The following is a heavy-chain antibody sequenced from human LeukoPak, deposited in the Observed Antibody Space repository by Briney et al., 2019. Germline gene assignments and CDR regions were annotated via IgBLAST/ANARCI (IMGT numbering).Heavy chain of an antibody. D-gene: IGHD3-22*01. J-gene: IGHJ3*02. V-gene: IGHV3-9*01. CDR3: AKVDYYDSSGYYYASGAFDI. CDR1: GFTFDDYA. Sequence: GGSLRLSCAASGFTFDDYAMHWVRQAPGKGLEWVSGISWNSGSIGYADSVKGRFTISRDNAKNSLYLQMNSLRAEDTALYYCAKVDYYDSSGYYYASGAFDIWGQGTMVTVSS. CDR2: ISWNSGSI.